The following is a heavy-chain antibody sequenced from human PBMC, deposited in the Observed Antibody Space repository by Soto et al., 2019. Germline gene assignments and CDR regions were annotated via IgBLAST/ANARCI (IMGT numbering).Heavy chain of an antibody. D-gene: IGHD6-13*01. J-gene: IGHJ4*01. Sequence: QVQLVQSGAEVKKPGASVKVSCKASGYTFTSWDVYWVRQAAGQGLEWMGYMNPRSGNTGYEQKFQGRFTMTRDTSISTAYMGLSSLTSDDTAVYDCTASSWTGAGLDFWGQGTPVTVSS. CDR3: TASSWTGAGLDF. CDR2: MNPRSGNT. CDR1: GYTFTSWD. V-gene: IGHV1-8*01.